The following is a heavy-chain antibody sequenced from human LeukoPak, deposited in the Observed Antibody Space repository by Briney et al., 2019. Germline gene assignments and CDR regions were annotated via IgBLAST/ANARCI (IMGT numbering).Heavy chain of an antibody. J-gene: IGHJ6*03. CDR3: ARLGAARDDYYYYYMDV. D-gene: IGHD6-6*01. Sequence: SETLSLTCTVSGGSISSYYWSWIRQPPGKGLEWIGYIYTSGSTNYNPSLKSRVTISVDTSKNQFSLKLSSVTAADTAVYYCARLGAARDDYYYYYMDVWGKGTTATVSS. CDR1: GGSISSYY. V-gene: IGHV4-4*09. CDR2: IYTSGST.